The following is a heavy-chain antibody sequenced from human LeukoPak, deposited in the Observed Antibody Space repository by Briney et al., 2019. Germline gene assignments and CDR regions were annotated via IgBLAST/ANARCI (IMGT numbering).Heavy chain of an antibody. Sequence: GGSLRLSCAASGFTLSGSAMHWVRQASGKGLEWVGHIGNKVSNYATEYAASLRGRFTISRDDSKDTAHLQVNSLKTEDTAVYYCAGNYDSWTGLNYWGQGTLVTVSS. CDR2: IGNKVSNYAT. J-gene: IGHJ4*02. D-gene: IGHD3-3*01. CDR3: AGNYDSWTGLNY. V-gene: IGHV3-73*01. CDR1: GFTLSGSA.